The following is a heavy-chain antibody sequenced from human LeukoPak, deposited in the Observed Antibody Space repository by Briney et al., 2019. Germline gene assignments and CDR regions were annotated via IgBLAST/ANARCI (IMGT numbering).Heavy chain of an antibody. D-gene: IGHD1-7*01. CDR2: INGDGSTS. V-gene: IGHV3-74*01. CDR3: ARASKRNSINFDY. Sequence: GGSLRLSCAASGFTFSSYWMHWVRQAPGKGLVWVSRINGDGSTSNYADSVKGRFTISRDNAKNTLYLQMNSLRAEDTAVYYCARASKRNSINFDYWGQGTLVTVSS. CDR1: GFTFSSYW. J-gene: IGHJ4*02.